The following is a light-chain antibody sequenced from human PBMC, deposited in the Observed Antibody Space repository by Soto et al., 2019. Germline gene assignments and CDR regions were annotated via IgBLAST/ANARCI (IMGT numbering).Light chain of an antibody. J-gene: IGLJ1*01. CDR3: TAYTSTNTYV. CDR2: AVS. V-gene: IGLV2-14*01. CDR1: SSDVGGYNY. Sequence: QSALTQPASVSGSPGPSITISCTGTSSDVGGYNYVSWYQQHPVKAPQLMIYAVSNRPSGVSNRFSGSKSGSTASLTISGLQAEDEADYYCTAYTSTNTYVFGTGTKVTV.